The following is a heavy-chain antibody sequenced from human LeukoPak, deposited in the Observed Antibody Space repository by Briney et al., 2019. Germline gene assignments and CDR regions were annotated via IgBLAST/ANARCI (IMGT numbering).Heavy chain of an antibody. V-gene: IGHV3-21*01. D-gene: IGHD4-11*01. Sequence: PGGSLRLSCTASGFTVSNNYMSWVRQAPGKGLEWVSSISSSSSYIYYADSVKGRFTISRDNAKNSLYLQMNSLRAEDTAVYYCARAQDYTDAFDIWGQGTMVTVSS. CDR1: GFTVSNNY. J-gene: IGHJ3*02. CDR2: ISSSSSYI. CDR3: ARAQDYTDAFDI.